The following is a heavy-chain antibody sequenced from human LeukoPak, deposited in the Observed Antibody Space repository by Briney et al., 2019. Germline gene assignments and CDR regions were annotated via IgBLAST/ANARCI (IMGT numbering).Heavy chain of an antibody. D-gene: IGHD3-10*01. V-gene: IGHV3-53*01. CDR2: IYRGGNT. J-gene: IGHJ4*02. CDR1: GFTVSSNY. CDR3: ARVERGNYFDY. Sequence: PGGSLRLSCAASGFTVSSNYMSWVRQAPGKGLEWVSVIYRGGNTYYADSVKGRFTISRDNSKNTLYLQMNGLRAEDTAVYYCARVERGNYFDYWGQGTLVTVSS.